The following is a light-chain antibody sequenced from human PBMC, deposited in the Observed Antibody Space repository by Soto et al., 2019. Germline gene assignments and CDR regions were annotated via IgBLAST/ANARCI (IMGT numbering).Light chain of an antibody. CDR1: QSVSSN. Sequence: EIVRTQSPATTSVSPGERATLSCRASQSVSSNLACYQQKPGQDPRLLSYGASTRATGIPARFSGSGSVTYLSLTISSLQSEDFAVYYCQQYNNWPQINFDQGTRL. J-gene: IGKJ5*01. V-gene: IGKV3-15*01. CDR3: QQYNNWPQIN. CDR2: GAS.